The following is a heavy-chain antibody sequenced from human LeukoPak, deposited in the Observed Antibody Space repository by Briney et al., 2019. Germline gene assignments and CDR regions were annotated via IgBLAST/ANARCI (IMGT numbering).Heavy chain of an antibody. J-gene: IGHJ4*02. Sequence: PSETLSLTCTVSGGSISSYYWGWIRQPPGKGLEWIGSIYYSGSTRYTHYNPSLRSRVTISVDTSKKQFSLKLSSVTAADTAVFYCARAIHREYPFDFWGQGALVTVSS. D-gene: IGHD2/OR15-2a*01. V-gene: IGHV4-39*07. CDR2: IYYSGST. CDR1: GGSISSYY. CDR3: ARAIHREYPFDF.